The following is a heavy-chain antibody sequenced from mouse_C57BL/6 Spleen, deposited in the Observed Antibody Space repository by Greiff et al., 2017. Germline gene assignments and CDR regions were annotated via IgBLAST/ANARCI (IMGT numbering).Heavy chain of an antibody. J-gene: IGHJ4*01. D-gene: IGHD2-14*01. CDR1: GFTFSDYG. CDR2: ISSGSSTI. CDR3: AKNIGDYAMDY. V-gene: IGHV5-17*01. Sequence: EVQGVESGGGLVKPGGSLKLSCAASGFTFSDYGMHWVRQAPEKGLEWVAYISSGSSTIYYADTVKGRFTISRDNAKNTLFLQMTSLRSEDTAMYYCAKNIGDYAMDYWGQGTSVTVSS.